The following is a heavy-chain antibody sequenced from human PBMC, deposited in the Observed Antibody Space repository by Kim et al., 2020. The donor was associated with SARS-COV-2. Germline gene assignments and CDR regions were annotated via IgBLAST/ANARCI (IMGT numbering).Heavy chain of an antibody. Sequence: GGSLRLSCAASGFTFSSYSMNWVRQAPGKGLEWVSSISSSSRYIYYADSGKGRFTISRDNAKNSLYLQMNSLRAEDTAVYYCARDGCSSTSCYVVSGWNWFDPWGQGTLVTVSS. V-gene: IGHV3-21*04. J-gene: IGHJ5*02. CDR3: ARDGCSSTSCYVVSGWNWFDP. CDR1: GFTFSSYS. D-gene: IGHD2-2*01. CDR2: ISSSSRYI.